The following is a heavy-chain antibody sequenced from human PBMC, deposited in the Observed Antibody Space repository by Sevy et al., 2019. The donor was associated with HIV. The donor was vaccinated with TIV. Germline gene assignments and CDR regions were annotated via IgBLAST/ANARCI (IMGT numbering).Heavy chain of an antibody. CDR1: GFTFSSYS. CDR2: ISSSSSYI. Sequence: GGSLRLSCAASGFTFSSYSMNWVRQAPGKGLEWVSSISSSSSYIYYADSVKGRFTISRDNAKNSLYLQMNSLRAEDTAVYYCAREEQQLPDAFDIWDQGTMVTVSS. J-gene: IGHJ3*02. CDR3: AREEQQLPDAFDI. D-gene: IGHD6-13*01. V-gene: IGHV3-21*01.